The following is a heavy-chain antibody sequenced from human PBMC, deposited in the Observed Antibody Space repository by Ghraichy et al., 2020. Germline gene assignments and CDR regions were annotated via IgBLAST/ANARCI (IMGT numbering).Heavy chain of an antibody. Sequence: SETLSLTCTVSGGSISSSSYYWGWIRQPPGKGLEWIGSIYYSGSTYYNPSLKSRVTISVDTSKNQFSLKLSSVTAADTAVYYCARLQIFLVHYFDYWGQGTLVTVSS. CDR2: IYYSGST. D-gene: IGHD3-9*01. CDR1: GGSISSSSYY. CDR3: ARLQIFLVHYFDY. J-gene: IGHJ4*02. V-gene: IGHV4-39*07.